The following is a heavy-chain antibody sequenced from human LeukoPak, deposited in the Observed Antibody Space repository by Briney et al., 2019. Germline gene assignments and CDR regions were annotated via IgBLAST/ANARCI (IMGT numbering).Heavy chain of an antibody. CDR3: ARARKYSSSWYYFDY. V-gene: IGHV3-21*01. CDR2: ISSSSYI. D-gene: IGHD6-13*01. CDR1: GFTFSSYS. Sequence: GGSLRLSCAASGFTFSSYSMNWVRQAPGKGLELVSSISSSSYIYYADSVKGRFTISRDNAKNSLYLQMNSLRAEDTAVYYCARARKYSSSWYYFDYWGQGTLVTVSS. J-gene: IGHJ4*02.